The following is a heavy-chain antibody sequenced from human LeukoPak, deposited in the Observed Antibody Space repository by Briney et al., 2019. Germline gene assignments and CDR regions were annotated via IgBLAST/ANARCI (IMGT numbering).Heavy chain of an antibody. Sequence: ASVKVSCKASGGTFSSYAISWVRQAPGQGLEWMGGIIPIFGTANYAQKFQGRVTITADKSTSTAYMELSSLRSEDTAVYYCARDARGSGSYPVWGKGTTVTASS. CDR2: IIPIFGTA. CDR1: GGTFSSYA. V-gene: IGHV1-69*06. CDR3: ARDARGSGSYPV. J-gene: IGHJ6*04. D-gene: IGHD3-10*01.